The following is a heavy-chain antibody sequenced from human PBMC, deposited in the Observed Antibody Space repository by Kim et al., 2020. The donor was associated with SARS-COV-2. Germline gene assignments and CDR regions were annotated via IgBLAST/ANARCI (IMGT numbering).Heavy chain of an antibody. J-gene: IGHJ3*01. CDR1: GVSMYSSGYY. CDR2: VYDSGST. Sequence: SETLSLTCSVSGVSMYSSGYYWGWIRQPPGEGLEWIGSVYDSGSTYYNPSLKSRLTISVDTSKKQFSLKLGSVSAADTAMYYCARRNSGWNDAFDVWGQGTMVTVSS. CDR3: ARRNSGWNDAFDV. V-gene: IGHV4-39*01. D-gene: IGHD6-19*01.